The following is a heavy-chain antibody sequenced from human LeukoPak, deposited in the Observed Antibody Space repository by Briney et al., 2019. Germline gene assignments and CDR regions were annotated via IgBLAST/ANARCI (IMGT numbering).Heavy chain of an antibody. D-gene: IGHD6-13*01. CDR3: ARDSRAAADFDY. CDR1: GDSISSSSYF. CDR2: IYYSGST. V-gene: IGHV4-39*07. J-gene: IGHJ4*02. Sequence: SETLCLTCTVSGDSISSSSYFWGWIRQPPGKGLEWIGSIYYSGSTYYNPSLKSRVTISVDTSKNQFSLKMSSVTAADTAVYYCARDSRAAADFDYWGQGTRVTVSS.